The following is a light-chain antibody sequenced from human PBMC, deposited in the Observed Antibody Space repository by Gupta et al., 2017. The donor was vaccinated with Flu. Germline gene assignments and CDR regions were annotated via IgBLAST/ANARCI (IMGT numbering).Light chain of an antibody. CDR2: EVS. V-gene: IGLV2-14*01. J-gene: IGLJ3*02. CDR3: SSYTSSSTWV. CDR1: SSDIGGYNY. Sequence: QSALTQPASVSGSPGPSITISCTGPSSDIGGYNYVSWYQQHPGKAPKLTIYEVSKRPSGVSNRFSGSKSGNTASLTISGLQAEDETDYYCSSYTSSSTWVFGGGTKLTVL.